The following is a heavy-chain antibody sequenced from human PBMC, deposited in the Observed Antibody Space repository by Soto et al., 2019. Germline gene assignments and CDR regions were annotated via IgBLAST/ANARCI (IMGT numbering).Heavy chain of an antibody. V-gene: IGHV3-21*01. J-gene: IGHJ5*02. CDR1: GFTFSSYS. CDR3: ARDEDGYCSGGSCYTDHWFDP. Sequence: GGSLRLSCAASGFTFSSYSMNWVRQAPGKGLEWVSSISSSSSYIYYADSVKGRFTISRDNAKNSLYLQMNSLRAEDTAVYYCARDEDGYCSGGSCYTDHWFDPWGQGTLVTVSS. D-gene: IGHD2-15*01. CDR2: ISSSSSYI.